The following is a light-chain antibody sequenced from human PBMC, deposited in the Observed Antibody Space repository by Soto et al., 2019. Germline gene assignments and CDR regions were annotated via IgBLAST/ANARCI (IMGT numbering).Light chain of an antibody. Sequence: AIQLTQSPSALSASVGDRVTITCRASLGIRNDLGWYQQKPGEAPRLLVYAASTLQSGVPSRFSGSGSGKEFTLTISSLQLEDFVTYYCLQDYNYPLTFGGGTRLEI. V-gene: IGKV1-6*02. CDR1: LGIRND. CDR3: LQDYNYPLT. J-gene: IGKJ4*01. CDR2: AAS.